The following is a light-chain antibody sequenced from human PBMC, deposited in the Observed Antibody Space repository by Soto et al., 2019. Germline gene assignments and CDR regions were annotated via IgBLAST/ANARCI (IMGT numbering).Light chain of an antibody. CDR3: QQSYSTQT. CDR1: QGISSY. Sequence: IQLTQSPSSLSASVGDRVTITCRASQGISSYLAWYQQKPGKAPKLLIYAASTLQSGVPSRFSGSGSGTDFTLTISSLQPEDFATYYCQQSYSTQTFGQGTRWIS. CDR2: AAS. J-gene: IGKJ1*01. V-gene: IGKV1-39*01.